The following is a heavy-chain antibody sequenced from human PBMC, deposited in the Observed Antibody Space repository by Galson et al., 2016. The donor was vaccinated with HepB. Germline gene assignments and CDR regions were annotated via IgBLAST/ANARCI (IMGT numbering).Heavy chain of an antibody. J-gene: IGHJ4*02. V-gene: IGHV1-8*01. Sequence: SVKVSCKASGYTFTNYDFNWVRQATGQGLEWLGWMTPNRGNTGYAQKFQGRLSLTRDISTSTAYMELSSLTADDTAVYYCARNRAFTGDFDYWGQGTLVTVSS. CDR3: ARNRAFTGDFDY. CDR1: GYTFTNYD. CDR2: MTPNRGNT. D-gene: IGHD7-27*01.